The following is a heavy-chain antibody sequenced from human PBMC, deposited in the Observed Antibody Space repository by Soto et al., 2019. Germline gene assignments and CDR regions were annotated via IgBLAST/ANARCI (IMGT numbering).Heavy chain of an antibody. CDR1: GFTFSSYG. V-gene: IGHV3-30*03. Sequence: ESGGGVVQPGRSLRLSCAASGFTFSSYGMHWVRQAPGKGLEWVAVISYDGSNKYYADSVKGRFTISRDNSKNTLYLQMNSLRAEDTAVYYCCSTHAAEYYFDYWGQGTLVTVSS. D-gene: IGHD6-13*01. J-gene: IGHJ4*02. CDR2: ISYDGSNK. CDR3: CSTHAAEYYFDY.